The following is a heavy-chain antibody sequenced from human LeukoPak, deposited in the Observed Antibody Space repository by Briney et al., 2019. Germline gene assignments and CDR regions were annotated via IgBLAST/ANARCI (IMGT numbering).Heavy chain of an antibody. CDR1: GFTFSSYA. CDR3: AKLMEVITVNDAFDI. J-gene: IGHJ3*02. CDR2: ISGSGGST. Sequence: GGSLRLSCAASGFTFSSYAMSWVRQAPGKGLEWVSAISGSGGSTYYAHSVKGRFTISRDNTKNTLYLQMNSLRAEDTAVYYCAKLMEVITVNDAFDIWGQGTMVTVSS. D-gene: IGHD3-10*01. V-gene: IGHV3-23*01.